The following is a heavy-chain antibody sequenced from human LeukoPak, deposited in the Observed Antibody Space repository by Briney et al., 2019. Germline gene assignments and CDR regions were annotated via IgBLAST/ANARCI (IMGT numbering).Heavy chain of an antibody. CDR1: GYTFTSYA. CDR2: INTNTGNP. Sequence: ASVKVSCKASGYTFTSYAMNWVRQAPGQGLEWMGWINTNTGNPTCAQGFTGRFVFSLDTSVSTAYLQISSLKAEDTAVYYCASPSGWYRNYYYYYMDVWGKGTTVTVSS. CDR3: ASPSGWYRNYYYYYMDV. V-gene: IGHV7-4-1*02. J-gene: IGHJ6*03. D-gene: IGHD6-19*01.